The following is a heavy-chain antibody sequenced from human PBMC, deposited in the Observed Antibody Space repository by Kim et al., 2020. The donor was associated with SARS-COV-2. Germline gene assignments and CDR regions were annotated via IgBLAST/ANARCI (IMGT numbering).Heavy chain of an antibody. D-gene: IGHD3-10*01. CDR2: INPNSGGT. CDR3: ARIPNLTYYCGSGSYYYFDY. Sequence: ASVKVSCKASGYTFTGYYMHWVRQAPGQGLEWMGWINPNSGGTNYAQKFQGRVTMTRDTSISTAYMELSRLRSDDTAVYYCARIPNLTYYCGSGSYYYFDYWGQGTLVTVSS. V-gene: IGHV1-2*02. CDR1: GYTFTGYY. J-gene: IGHJ4*02.